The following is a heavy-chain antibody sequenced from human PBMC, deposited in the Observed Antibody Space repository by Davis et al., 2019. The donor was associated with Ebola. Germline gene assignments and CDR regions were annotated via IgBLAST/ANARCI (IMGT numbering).Heavy chain of an antibody. D-gene: IGHD2-15*01. J-gene: IGHJ6*03. CDR1: GFTFSSYG. Sequence: PGGSLRLSCAASGFTFSSYGMHWVRQAPGKGLEWVAFIRYDGSNKYYADSVKGRFTISRDNSKNTLYPQMNSLRAEDTAVYYCAKDLGLGGGSPYYYYYMDVWGKGTTVTVSS. CDR3: AKDLGLGGGSPYYYYYMDV. CDR2: IRYDGSNK. V-gene: IGHV3-30*02.